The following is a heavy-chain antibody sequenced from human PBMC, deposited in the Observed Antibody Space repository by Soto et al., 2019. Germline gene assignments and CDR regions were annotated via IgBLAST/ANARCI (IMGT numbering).Heavy chain of an antibody. J-gene: IGHJ6*04. CDR3: SRDPSSYSSSWPYYYVMDV. D-gene: IGHD6-13*01. V-gene: IGHV4-59*01. CDR1: GASISSYY. Sequence: PSETLSLTCTVSGASISSYYWSWIRQPPGKGLEWIGYIYYSGSTNYNPSLKSRVTISVDTSKNQFSLKLSAVTAADTAVYYWSRDPSSYSSSWPYYYVMDVWGKGTTVTSPQ. CDR2: IYYSGST.